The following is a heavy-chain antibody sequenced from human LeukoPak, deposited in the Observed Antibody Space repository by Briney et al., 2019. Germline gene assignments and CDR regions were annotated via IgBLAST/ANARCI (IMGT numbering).Heavy chain of an antibody. D-gene: IGHD4-11*01. Sequence: GASVKVSCKASGGTFSSYAISWVRQAPGQGLEWMGGIIPIFGTANYAQKFQGRVTITADESTSTAYMELSSLRSEDTAVYYCARVGGYSNYVYYYYYMDVWGKGTTVTVSS. CDR2: IIPIFGTA. CDR1: GGTFSSYA. CDR3: ARVGGYSNYVYYYYYMDV. J-gene: IGHJ6*03. V-gene: IGHV1-69*13.